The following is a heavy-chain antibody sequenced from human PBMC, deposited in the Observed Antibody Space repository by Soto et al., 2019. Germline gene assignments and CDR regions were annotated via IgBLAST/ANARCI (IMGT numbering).Heavy chain of an antibody. D-gene: IGHD3-3*01. CDR2: IWYDGSDT. CDR1: GFTFSSYG. Sequence: QVQLVESGGGVVQPGRSLRLSCAASGFTFSSYGMHWVRQAPGKGLEWVAIIWYDGSDTSYADSVKGRFTISRDNSKNTLYLQMNSLRAEDTAVYYCAREVGGHAGLQGRFDYWGHGTLVTVSS. J-gene: IGHJ4*01. V-gene: IGHV3-33*01. CDR3: AREVGGHAGLQGRFDY.